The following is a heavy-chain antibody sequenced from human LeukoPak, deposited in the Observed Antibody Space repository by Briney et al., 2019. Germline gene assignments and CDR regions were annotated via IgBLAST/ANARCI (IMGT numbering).Heavy chain of an antibody. CDR1: GFTFSDYY. CDR2: ISSSSSYT. J-gene: IGHJ6*02. CDR3: ARDHKYYYGSGSPFGMDV. V-gene: IGHV3-11*05. D-gene: IGHD3-10*01. Sequence: PGGALRLSCAASGFTFSDYYMSWVRQAPGEGREGGSYISSSSSYTNYADSVKGGLTISRDNAKNTLCLQRNSLREEDTAVYYCARDHKYYYGSGSPFGMDVWGQGTTVTVSS.